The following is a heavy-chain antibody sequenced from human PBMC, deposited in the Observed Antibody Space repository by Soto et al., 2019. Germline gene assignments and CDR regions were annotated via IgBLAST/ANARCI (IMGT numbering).Heavy chain of an antibody. CDR2: IRKDGSRT. J-gene: IGHJ3*02. CDR1: GFSLGSYW. V-gene: IGHV3-7*03. D-gene: IGHD2-8*01. Sequence: EAQLVESGGGLVQPGGSLRLSCEASGFSLGSYWMTWVRQAPGKGLEWVANIRKDGSRTSYLDSVRGRFTISRDNVGNSLSLTMHSLRAEDTGLYFCARDVSPGTSTLYLDAFDIWGQGTMVTVSS. CDR3: ARDVSPGTSTLYLDAFDI.